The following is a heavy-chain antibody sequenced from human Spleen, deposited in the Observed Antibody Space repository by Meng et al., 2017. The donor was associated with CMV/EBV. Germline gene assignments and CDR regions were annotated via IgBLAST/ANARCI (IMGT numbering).Heavy chain of an antibody. Sequence: CRASGYTFSSCGISWVRQAPGQGIEWMGGIIPMLGIANYAQRFQGRVTITADKSTSTAYMELSSLRSEDTAVYYCARGGSGYYGRFDPWGQGTLVTVSS. CDR2: IIPMLGIA. J-gene: IGHJ5*02. V-gene: IGHV1-69*10. CDR3: ARGGSGYYGRFDP. D-gene: IGHD3-22*01. CDR1: GYTFSSCG.